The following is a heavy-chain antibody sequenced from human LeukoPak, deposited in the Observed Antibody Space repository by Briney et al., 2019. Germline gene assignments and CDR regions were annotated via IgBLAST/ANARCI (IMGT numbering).Heavy chain of an antibody. Sequence: SVKVSCKASGGTFSGYAISWVRQAPGQGLEWMGRIIPILGIANYAQKFQGRVTITADKSTSTAYMELSSLRSEDTAVYYCARAVVTATTRYYYYYGMDVWGQGTTVTVSS. CDR3: ARAVVTATTRYYYYYGMDV. D-gene: IGHD2-21*02. J-gene: IGHJ6*02. CDR2: IIPILGIA. CDR1: GGTFSGYA. V-gene: IGHV1-69*04.